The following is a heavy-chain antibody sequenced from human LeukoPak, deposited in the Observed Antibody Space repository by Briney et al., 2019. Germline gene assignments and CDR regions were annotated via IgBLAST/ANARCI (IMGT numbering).Heavy chain of an antibody. Sequence: GGSLRLSCAASGFTFSSYSMNWVRQVPGKGLEWVSYISSSSSTIYYADSVKGRFTISRDNAKNSLYLQMNSLRAEDTAVYYCARDRRDGYKHSWFDPWGQGTLVTVSS. V-gene: IGHV3-48*04. CDR3: ARDRRDGYKHSWFDP. CDR2: ISSSSSTI. CDR1: GFTFSSYS. D-gene: IGHD5-24*01. J-gene: IGHJ5*02.